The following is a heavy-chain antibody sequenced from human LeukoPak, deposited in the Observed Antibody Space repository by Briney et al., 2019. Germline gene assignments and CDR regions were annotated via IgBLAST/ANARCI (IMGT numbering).Heavy chain of an antibody. V-gene: IGHV1-2*02. CDR3: ARDRDDILTNNWFDP. J-gene: IGHJ5*02. Sequence: ASVKGSCKASGYTFTGSYMHCVRHAPGQGLEWRGWINPNSGGTNYAQKFQGRVTMTRDTSISTAYMELSRLRSDDTAVYNCARDRDDILTNNWFDPWGQGTLVTVSS. D-gene: IGHD3-9*01. CDR2: INPNSGGT. CDR1: GYTFTGSY.